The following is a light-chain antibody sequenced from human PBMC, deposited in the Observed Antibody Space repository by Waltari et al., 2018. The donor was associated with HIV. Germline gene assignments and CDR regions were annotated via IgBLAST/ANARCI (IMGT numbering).Light chain of an antibody. V-gene: IGLV1-40*01. Sequence: QSVLTQPPSVSGASGQRVTISCSGSSSSLGTNYDVHWYQQLPRAAPKLLIYGDYNRPSGVPERFSASRSGTSASLAITGLQPEDEADYYCQSYDTIVGGFYVFGTGTKVTV. CDR3: QSYDTIVGGFYV. CDR2: GDY. CDR1: SSSLGTNYD. J-gene: IGLJ1*01.